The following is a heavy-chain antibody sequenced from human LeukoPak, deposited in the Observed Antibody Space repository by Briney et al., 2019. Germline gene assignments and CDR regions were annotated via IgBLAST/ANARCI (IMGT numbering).Heavy chain of an antibody. V-gene: IGHV1-18*01. Sequence: VSVKVSCKASGYTFINYGISWVRQAPGQGLEWMGWISPYNSNTKYLQKFQGRVTMTTDTSTSTAYVEVRSLRSDDTAVYYCAREESIGSYQFLHDYWGQGTLVTVSS. CDR3: AREESIGSYQFLHDY. CDR2: ISPYNSNT. CDR1: GYTFINYG. J-gene: IGHJ4*02. D-gene: IGHD1-26*01.